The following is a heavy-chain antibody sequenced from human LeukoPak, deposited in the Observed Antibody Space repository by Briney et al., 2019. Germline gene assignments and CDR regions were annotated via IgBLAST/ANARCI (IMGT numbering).Heavy chain of an antibody. V-gene: IGHV4-38-2*01. CDR3: ARGTVRYFDWIDAFDI. J-gene: IGHJ3*02. D-gene: IGHD3-9*01. Sequence: GSLRLSCAASRFTFSNYWMSWVRQAPGKGLEWIGSIYYSGSTYYNPSLKSRVTISVDTSKNQFSLKLSSVTAADTAVYYCARGTVRYFDWIDAFDIWGQGTMVTVSS. CDR1: RFTFSNYW. CDR2: IYYSGST.